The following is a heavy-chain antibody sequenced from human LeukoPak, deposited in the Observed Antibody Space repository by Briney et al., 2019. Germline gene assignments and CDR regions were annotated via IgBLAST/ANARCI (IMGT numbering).Heavy chain of an antibody. D-gene: IGHD6-13*01. CDR2: IYYSGST. CDR3: AKSSSGGEDY. V-gene: IGHV4-59*12. J-gene: IGHJ4*02. CDR1: GGSISSYY. Sequence: SETLSLTCTVSGGSISSYYWSWIRQPPGKGLEWIGYIYYSGSTNYNPSLKGRVTISVDKSKNQFSLKLSSVTAADTAVYYCAKSSSGGEDYWGQGTLVTVSS.